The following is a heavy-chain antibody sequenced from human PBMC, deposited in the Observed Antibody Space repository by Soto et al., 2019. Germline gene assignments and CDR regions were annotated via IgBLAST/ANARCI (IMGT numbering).Heavy chain of an antibody. CDR1: GGSISGYF. V-gene: IGHV4-59*01. CDR2: VFYTGTT. J-gene: IGHJ4*02. Sequence: QVKLQDSAPGLLKPWETLSLSCTVSGGSISGYFYFWVRPPPGKGLEWIGSVFYTGTTDYNPPLKSRVTVSVDTSKTQFSLNLRSVTAADTAVYYCARDLAAVPRAFDYWGRGTLVTVSS. D-gene: IGHD6-13*01. CDR3: ARDLAAVPRAFDY.